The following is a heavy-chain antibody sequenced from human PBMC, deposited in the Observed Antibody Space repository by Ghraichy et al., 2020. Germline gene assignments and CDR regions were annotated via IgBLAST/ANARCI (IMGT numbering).Heavy chain of an antibody. V-gene: IGHV3-7*01. CDR1: GFTFSNYW. J-gene: IGHJ4*02. Sequence: GRSLRLSCTASGFTFSNYWMGWVRQAPGKGLEWVANIKQDGSEKHYVGSVEGRFTISRDNAKNSVYLQMNSLRAEDTAVYYCARAAYYYDRSDYWGRGTLVTVSS. D-gene: IGHD3-22*01. CDR2: IKQDGSEK. CDR3: ARAAYYYDRSDY.